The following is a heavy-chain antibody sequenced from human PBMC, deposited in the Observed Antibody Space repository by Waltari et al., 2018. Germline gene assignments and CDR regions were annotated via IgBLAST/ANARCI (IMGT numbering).Heavy chain of an antibody. Sequence: EVQLVESGGDLVQPGGSLRLYCATSGFNFSTSEMNWVGQAPGKGLEWVSYISNSGRTIYYVDSVKGRFTISRDNAMNSLYLQMNSLRADDTAVYYCARQYRYASGYFDYWGQGTLVTVSS. CDR2: ISNSGRTI. J-gene: IGHJ4*02. D-gene: IGHD3-16*01. CDR3: ARQYRYASGYFDY. V-gene: IGHV3-48*03. CDR1: GFNFSTSE.